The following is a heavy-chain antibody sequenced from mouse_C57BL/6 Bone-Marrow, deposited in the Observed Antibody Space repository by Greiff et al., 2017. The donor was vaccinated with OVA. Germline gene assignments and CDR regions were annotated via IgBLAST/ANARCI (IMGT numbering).Heavy chain of an antibody. CDR1: GFSLTSYG. V-gene: IGHV2-5*01. Sequence: QVQLKESGPGLVQPSQSLSITCTVSGFSLTSYGVHWVRQSPGKGLEWLGVIWRGGSTDYNAAFMSRLSITKDNSKSQVFFKMNSLQADDTAIYYCAKNSITTVDEGDAMDYWGQGTSVTVSS. CDR2: IWRGGST. J-gene: IGHJ4*01. D-gene: IGHD1-1*01. CDR3: AKNSITTVDEGDAMDY.